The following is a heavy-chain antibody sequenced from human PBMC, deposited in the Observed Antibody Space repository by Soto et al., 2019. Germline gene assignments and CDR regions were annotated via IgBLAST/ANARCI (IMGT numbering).Heavy chain of an antibody. V-gene: IGHV1-3*01. CDR1: GYTFTSYA. D-gene: IGHD3-16*01. J-gene: IGHJ4*02. CDR3: ARDSLRQQRKADY. CDR2: INAGNGNT. Sequence: ASVKVSCKASGYTFTSYAMHCVRQAPGQRLEWMGWINAGNGNTKYSQKFQGRVTITRDTSASTAYMELSSLRSEDTAVYYCARDSLRQQRKADYWGQGTLVTVPS.